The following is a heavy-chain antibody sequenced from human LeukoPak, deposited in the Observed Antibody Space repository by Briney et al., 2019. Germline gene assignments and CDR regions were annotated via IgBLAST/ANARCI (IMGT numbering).Heavy chain of an antibody. D-gene: IGHD2-15*01. CDR2: INPNSGGT. V-gene: IGHV1-2*02. Sequence: ASVKVSCKASGYTFTSYGISWVRQAPGQGLEWMGWINPNSGGTNYAQKFQGRVTMTRDTSISTAYMELSRLRSDDTAVYYCARDAAHSGFDYWGQGTLVTVSS. CDR1: GYTFTSYG. CDR3: ARDAAHSGFDY. J-gene: IGHJ4*02.